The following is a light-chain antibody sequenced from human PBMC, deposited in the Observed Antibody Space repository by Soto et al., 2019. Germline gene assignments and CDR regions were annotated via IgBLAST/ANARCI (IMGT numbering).Light chain of an antibody. CDR2: DDD. CDR3: GSWDSSLSAYV. CDR1: SSNIGGNS. Sequence: QSVLTQPPSVSAAPGQRVTISCSGSSSNIGGNSVSWYQQLPGTAPKLLIYDDDKRPSGIPDRFSGSKSGTSATLGITGFQTGDEADHYCGSWDSSLSAYVFGTGKKVTVL. J-gene: IGLJ1*01. V-gene: IGLV1-51*01.